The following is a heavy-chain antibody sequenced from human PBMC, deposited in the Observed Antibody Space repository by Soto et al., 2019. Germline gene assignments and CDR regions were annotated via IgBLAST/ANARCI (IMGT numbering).Heavy chain of an antibody. Sequence: EVQLLESGGTLVQPGGSLTLSCAASGFTFSTYAMAWVRQAPGKGLEWVSGVSASGLNTDYADPVKGRFYISRDNSKNTVSLHMNSLRAEDTALYYCANDRPRRTSGYFFEYWGQGTPVTVSS. V-gene: IGHV3-23*01. D-gene: IGHD1-1*01. J-gene: IGHJ4*02. CDR2: VSASGLNT. CDR1: GFTFSTYA. CDR3: ANDRPRRTSGYFFEY.